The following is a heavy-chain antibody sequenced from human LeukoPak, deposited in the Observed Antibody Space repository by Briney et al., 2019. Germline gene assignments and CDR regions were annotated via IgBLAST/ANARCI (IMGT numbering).Heavy chain of an antibody. V-gene: IGHV3-30-3*01. CDR2: ISYDGSNK. CDR1: GFTFSSYA. CDR3: ARSINYGEDHYYFDY. J-gene: IGHJ4*02. Sequence: PGRSLRLSRAASGFTFSSYAMHWVRQAPGKGLEWVAVISYDGSNKYYADSVKGRFTISRDNSKNTLYLQMNSLRAEDTAVYYCARSINYGEDHYYFDYWGQGTLVTVSS. D-gene: IGHD4-17*01.